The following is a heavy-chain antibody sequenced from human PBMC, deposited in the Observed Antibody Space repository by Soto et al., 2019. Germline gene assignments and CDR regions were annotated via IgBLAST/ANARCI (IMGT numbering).Heavy chain of an antibody. CDR3: ASVLGLSCHRSGDGGCLGP. V-gene: IGHV4-61*01. D-gene: IGHD3-10*01. Sequence: SETQSLTCTVSGGSVISGSYYWRWIRQPPGKGVEWIGYIYYSGSTNYNPSLKSRVTISVDTSKNQFSLKLSSVTAADTAVYYCASVLGLSCHRSGDGGCLGPWAQGTLVPGS. CDR2: IYYSGST. CDR1: GGSVISGSYY. J-gene: IGHJ5*02.